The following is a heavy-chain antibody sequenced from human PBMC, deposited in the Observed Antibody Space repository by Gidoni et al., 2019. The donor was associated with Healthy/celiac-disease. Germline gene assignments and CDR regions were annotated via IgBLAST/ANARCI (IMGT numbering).Heavy chain of an antibody. J-gene: IGHJ4*02. CDR3: ARYNSGEYCSGGSCPPDY. CDR1: GGSISSYY. Sequence: QVQLQESGPGLVKPSETLSLTCPVSGGSISSYYWSWIRQPPGKGLEWIGYIYYSGSTNYNPSLKSRVTISVDTSKNQFSLKLSSVTAADTAVYYCARYNSGEYCSGGSCPPDYWGQGTLVTVSS. D-gene: IGHD2-15*01. V-gene: IGHV4-59*01. CDR2: IYYSGST.